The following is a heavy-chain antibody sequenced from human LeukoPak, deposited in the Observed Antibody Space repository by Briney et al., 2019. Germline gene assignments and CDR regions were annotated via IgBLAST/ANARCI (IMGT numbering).Heavy chain of an antibody. CDR3: ARHIYSYDFMIYYMDV. J-gene: IGHJ6*03. CDR1: EYSFARYW. Sequence: GESLKISCKGSEYSFARYWIGWVRQMPGKGLEWMGIIYPDDSGTRYSPSFQGQVTISADKSLSTAYLQWSSLKASDTAMYYCARHIYSYDFMIYYMDVWGKGTTVTVSS. D-gene: IGHD5-18*01. V-gene: IGHV5-51*01. CDR2: IYPDDSGT.